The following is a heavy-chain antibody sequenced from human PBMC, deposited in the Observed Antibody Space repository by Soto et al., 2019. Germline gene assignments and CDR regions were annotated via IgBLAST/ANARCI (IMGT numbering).Heavy chain of an antibody. CDR2: INPSGGST. CDR3: ARDQVAGTYYFDY. J-gene: IGHJ4*02. CDR1: GYTFTSHY. D-gene: IGHD2-15*01. V-gene: IGHV1-46*01. Sequence: ASVKVSCKASGYTFTSHYMHWVRQAPGQGLEWVGIINPSGGSTTFAQKFQGRVTMTRDTSTSTVYMELSSLRSEDTAVYYCARDQVAGTYYFDYWDQGTLVTVSS.